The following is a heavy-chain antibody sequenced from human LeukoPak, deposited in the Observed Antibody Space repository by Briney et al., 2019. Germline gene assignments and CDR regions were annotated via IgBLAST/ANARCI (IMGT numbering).Heavy chain of an antibody. Sequence: GGSLRLSCAGSGFTFSDYAIHWVRQAPGKGLEWVAVISYDGNKRYYADFAKGRFAISRDNSKNTLYLQMNSLRAEDTAVYFCAKSRSGSANWALQIFDNWGQGTLVTVSS. V-gene: IGHV3-30-3*02. CDR1: GFTFSDYA. J-gene: IGHJ4*02. CDR2: ISYDGNKR. D-gene: IGHD1-1*01. CDR3: AKSRSGSANWALQIFDN.